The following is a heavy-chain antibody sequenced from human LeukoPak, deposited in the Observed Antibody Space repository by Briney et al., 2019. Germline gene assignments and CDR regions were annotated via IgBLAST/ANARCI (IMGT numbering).Heavy chain of an antibody. D-gene: IGHD4-11*01. J-gene: IGHJ6*02. CDR2: IKSKTDGGTT. Sequence: GGSLRLSCAASGFTFSNAWMNWVRQAPGKGLEWVGRIKSKTDGGTTDYAAPVRGRLTISRDDSKNTLYLQMNSLKTEDTAVYYCTTDYSNYVYYYGMDVWGQGTSVTVSS. V-gene: IGHV3-15*07. CDR1: GFTFSNAW. CDR3: TTDYSNYVYYYGMDV.